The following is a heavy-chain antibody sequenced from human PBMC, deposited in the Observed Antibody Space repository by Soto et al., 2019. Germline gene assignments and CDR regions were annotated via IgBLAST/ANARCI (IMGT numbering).Heavy chain of an antibody. V-gene: IGHV6-1*01. Sequence: SQTLSLTCAISGDSVSSNSAAWNWIRQSPSRGLEWLGRTYYRSKWYNDYAVSVKSRITINPDTSKNQFALQLNSVTPEDTAVYYCARSIAVAGRGVYYYYYGMDVWGQGTTVTVSS. D-gene: IGHD6-19*01. CDR1: GDSVSSNSAA. J-gene: IGHJ6*02. CDR2: TYYRSKWYN. CDR3: ARSIAVAGRGVYYYYYGMDV.